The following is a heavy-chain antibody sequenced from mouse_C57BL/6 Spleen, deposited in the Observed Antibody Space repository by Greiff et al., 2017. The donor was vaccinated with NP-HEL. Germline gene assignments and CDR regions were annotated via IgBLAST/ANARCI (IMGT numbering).Heavy chain of an antibody. CDR1: GYTFTSYW. CDR2: IDPSDSYT. CDR3: ASGSTGDY. J-gene: IGHJ2*01. V-gene: IGHV1-50*01. D-gene: IGHD1-1*01. Sequence: QVHVKQPGAELVKPGASVKLSCKASGYTFTSYWMQWVKQRPGQGLEWIGEIDPSDSYTNYNQKFKGKATLTVDTSSSTAYMQLSSLTSEDSAVYYCASGSTGDYWGQGTTLTVSS.